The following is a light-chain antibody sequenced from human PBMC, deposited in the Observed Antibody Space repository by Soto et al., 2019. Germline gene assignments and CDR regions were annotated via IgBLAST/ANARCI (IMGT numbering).Light chain of an antibody. V-gene: IGKV3-20*01. CDR2: GAS. J-gene: IGKJ1*01. Sequence: PGERATLSCRASQSVTNNYLAWYQQKPGQAPKLLIYGASSRATGIPDRFSGSGSGTDFTLTISRLEPEDFAVYYCQQYGSSPPRTFGQGTKVEIK. CDR1: QSVTNNY. CDR3: QQYGSSPPRT.